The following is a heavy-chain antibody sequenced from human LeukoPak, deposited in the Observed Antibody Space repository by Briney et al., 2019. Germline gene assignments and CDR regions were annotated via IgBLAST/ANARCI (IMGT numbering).Heavy chain of an antibody. V-gene: IGHV4-31*03. D-gene: IGHD6-19*01. CDR2: IYYSGST. J-gene: IGHJ2*01. Sequence: SETLSLTCTVSGGSISSGGYYWSWIRQHPGKGLEWIGYIYYSGSTYYNPSLKSRVTISVDTSKNQFSLKLSSVTAADTAVYYCARATAEGNYWYFDLWGRGTLVTVSS. CDR1: GGSISSGGYY. CDR3: ARATAEGNYWYFDL.